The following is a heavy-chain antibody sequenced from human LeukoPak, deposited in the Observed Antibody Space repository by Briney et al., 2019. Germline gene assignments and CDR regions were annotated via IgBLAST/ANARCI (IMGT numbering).Heavy chain of an antibody. J-gene: IGHJ6*03. CDR2: IIPIFGTA. CDR3: ARSYYYDNSGYYAHHYYYYMDV. Sequence: ASVKVSCKASGGTFSSYAISWVRQAPGQGLEWMGGIIPIFGTANYAQKFQGRVTITADKSTSTAYMELSSLRSEDTAVYYCARSYYYDNSGYYAHHYYYYMDVWGKGTTVTVSS. D-gene: IGHD3-22*01. CDR1: GGTFSSYA. V-gene: IGHV1-69*06.